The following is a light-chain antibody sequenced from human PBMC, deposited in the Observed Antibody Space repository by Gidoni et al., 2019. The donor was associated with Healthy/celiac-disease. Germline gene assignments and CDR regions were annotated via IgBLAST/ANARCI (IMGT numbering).Light chain of an antibody. V-gene: IGKV3-20*01. CDR3: QQYAGSLYT. CDR1: QSVSSSY. CDR2: GTS. Sequence: EIVLTQSPGTLSLSPGERATLSCRASQSVSSSYLAWYQQKPGQAPRLFIYGTSTRATGISDRFSGTGSGTDFTLTISRLEPEDFAVYYCQQYAGSLYTFGQGTKLEIK. J-gene: IGKJ2*01.